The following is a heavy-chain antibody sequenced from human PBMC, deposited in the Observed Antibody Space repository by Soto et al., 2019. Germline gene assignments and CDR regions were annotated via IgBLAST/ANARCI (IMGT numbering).Heavy chain of an antibody. CDR1: GGSMNNYY. Sequence: SETLSLTCTVSGGSMNNYYGSWIRQTPEKGLEWIGYMYYSGISNYNSSLKSRVTISVDTPKNQFSLKLRSVNAADTAMYYCAISGHSFGGVSWGLGTLVTVSS. J-gene: IGHJ4*02. CDR2: MYYSGIS. CDR3: AISGHSFGGVS. D-gene: IGHD3-16*01. V-gene: IGHV4-59*03.